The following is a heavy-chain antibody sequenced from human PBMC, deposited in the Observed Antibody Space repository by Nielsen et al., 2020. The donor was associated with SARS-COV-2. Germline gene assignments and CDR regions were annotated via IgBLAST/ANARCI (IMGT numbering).Heavy chain of an antibody. V-gene: IGHV1-46*01. D-gene: IGHD1-26*01. Sequence: ASVKVSCKASGYTFTTYYMHWVRQAPGQGLEWMGIIDPSGGSASYAQKFQGRVTMTTDTSTSTAYMELRSLRSDDTAVYYCARDHSIVGATYDYWGQGTLVTVSS. CDR1: GYTFTTYY. J-gene: IGHJ4*02. CDR2: IDPSGGSA. CDR3: ARDHSIVGATYDY.